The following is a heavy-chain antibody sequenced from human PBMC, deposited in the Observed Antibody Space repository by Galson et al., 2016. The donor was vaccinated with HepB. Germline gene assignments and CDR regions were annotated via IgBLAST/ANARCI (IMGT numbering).Heavy chain of an antibody. Sequence: SLRLSCAASGFTFSXXXMSXXXQTXXXGLXXVAXXXQDXXXKYXVDSEKGRFTISRDNAKNSMFLQMNSLRAEATAFYYCVRDGRGGWHFDYWGQGTPVTVSS. J-gene: IGHJ4*02. D-gene: IGHD6-19*01. CDR1: GFTFSXXX. V-gene: IGHV3-7*03. CDR3: VRDGRGGWHFDY. CDR2: XXQDXXXK.